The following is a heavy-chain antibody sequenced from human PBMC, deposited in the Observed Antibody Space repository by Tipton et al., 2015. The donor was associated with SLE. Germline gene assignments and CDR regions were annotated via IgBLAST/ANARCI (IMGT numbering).Heavy chain of an antibody. D-gene: IGHD6-25*01. J-gene: IGHJ4*02. CDR3: ASPGYSSD. V-gene: IGHV4-34*01. Sequence: TLSLTCAVYGGSFSGYYWSWIRQPPGKGLEWIGEINHSGNTNYNPSLKSRVTISVDTSKKQFSLKLSSVTAADTAVYYCASPGYSSDWGQGTLVTVSS. CDR2: INHSGNT. CDR1: GGSFSGYY.